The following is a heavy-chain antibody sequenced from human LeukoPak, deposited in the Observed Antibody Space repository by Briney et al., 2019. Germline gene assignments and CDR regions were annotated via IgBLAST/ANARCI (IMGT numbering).Heavy chain of an antibody. CDR3: AKLSPSSGNVNY. CDR1: GFTFSSYG. J-gene: IGHJ4*02. CDR2: ISYDGSNK. V-gene: IGHV3-30*18. D-gene: IGHD6-19*01. Sequence: GGSLRLSCAASGFTFSSYGMHWVRQDPGKGLEWVAVISYDGSNKYYADSVKGRFTISRDNSKNALCLQMNSLRAEDTAVYYCAKLSPSSGNVNYWGQGTLVTVSS.